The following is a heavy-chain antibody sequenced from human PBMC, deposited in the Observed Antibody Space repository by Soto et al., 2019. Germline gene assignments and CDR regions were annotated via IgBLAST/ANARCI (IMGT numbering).Heavy chain of an antibody. J-gene: IGHJ5*02. V-gene: IGHV4-31*03. CDR2: IYYSGST. CDR1: GGSISSGGYY. D-gene: IGHD4-17*01. Sequence: TLSLTCTVSGGSISSGGYYLSWIRQHPGKGLEWIGYIYYSGSTYYNPSLKSRVTISVDTSKNQFSLRLSSVTAADTAVYYCARDLSRHYGDYVWLYPWAQATRV. CDR3: ARDLSRHYGDYVWLYP.